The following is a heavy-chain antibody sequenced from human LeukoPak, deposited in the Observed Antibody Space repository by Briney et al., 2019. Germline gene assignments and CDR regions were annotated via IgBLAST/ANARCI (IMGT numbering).Heavy chain of an antibody. CDR3: ARDSPNGVVAVDVQEGFDP. D-gene: IGHD2-2*01. CDR2: IYHSGKT. Sequence: SETLSLTCAVSGYSISSGYHWGWIRQPPGKGLEWIGSIYHSGKTYYNPSLKSRLTISLDTSKNQLSLKLTSVTAADTAVYYCARDSPNGVVAVDVQEGFDPWGQGTLVTVSS. J-gene: IGHJ5*02. V-gene: IGHV4-38-2*02. CDR1: GYSISSGYH.